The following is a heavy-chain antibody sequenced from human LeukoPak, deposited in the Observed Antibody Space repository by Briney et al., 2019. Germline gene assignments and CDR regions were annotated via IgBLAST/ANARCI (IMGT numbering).Heavy chain of an antibody. CDR3: ARLFISGWYDYYYYYYMDV. V-gene: IGHV1-69*06. CDR1: GGTFSSYA. CDR2: IIPIFGTA. J-gene: IGHJ6*03. D-gene: IGHD6-19*01. Sequence: SVKVSCKASGGTFSSYAISWVRQAPGQGLEWMGGIIPIFGTANYAQKFQGRVTITADKSTSTAYMELSSLRSEDTAVYYCARLFISGWYDYYYYYYMDVWGKGTTVTVSS.